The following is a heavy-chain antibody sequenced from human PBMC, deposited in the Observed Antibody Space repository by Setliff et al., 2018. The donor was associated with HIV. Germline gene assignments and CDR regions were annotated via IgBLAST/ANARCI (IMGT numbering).Heavy chain of an antibody. D-gene: IGHD6-13*01. Sequence: SETLSLTCNVSGGSISSYYWNWIRQPPGKGLEWVGYIYYSGNTNYNPSLKSRVIISVDTSKSQFSLKLNSVTAADTAVYYCARGRSRWTYYNYYYMDVWGKGTTVTVSS. CDR2: IYYSGNT. CDR3: ARGRSRWTYYNYYYMDV. CDR1: GGSISSYY. J-gene: IGHJ6*03. V-gene: IGHV4-59*01.